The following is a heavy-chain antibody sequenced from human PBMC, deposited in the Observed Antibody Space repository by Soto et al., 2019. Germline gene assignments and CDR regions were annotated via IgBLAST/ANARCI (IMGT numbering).Heavy chain of an antibody. J-gene: IGHJ5*02. CDR2: INSDGSRT. CDR1: GFTFSSYW. V-gene: IGHV3-74*01. D-gene: IGHD6-13*01. Sequence: EVQLVESGGGLVQPGESLRLSCAASGFTFSSYWMHWVRQAPGKGLVWVSRINSDGSRTNYADSLKGRLTVSRDNAKNTQYLQMNRLRAEDTAVYYCARVVTGSWNWFDPWGQGTLVSVSS. CDR3: ARVVTGSWNWFDP.